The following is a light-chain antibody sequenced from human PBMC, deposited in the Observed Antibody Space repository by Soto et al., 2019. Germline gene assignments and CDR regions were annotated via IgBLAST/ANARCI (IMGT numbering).Light chain of an antibody. CDR1: SSNIGSNT. Sequence: VVTQPPSASGTPGQRVTISCSGSSSNIGSNTVNWYQQLPGTAPKLLIYNNNQRPSGVPDRFSGSKSGTSASLAISGLQSEDEADYYCAAWDDSLNGVVFGGGTKLTVL. J-gene: IGLJ2*01. V-gene: IGLV1-44*01. CDR3: AAWDDSLNGVV. CDR2: NNN.